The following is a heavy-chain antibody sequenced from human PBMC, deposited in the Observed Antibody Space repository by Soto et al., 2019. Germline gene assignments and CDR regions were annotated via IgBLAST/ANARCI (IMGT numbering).Heavy chain of an antibody. Sequence: QVQLQESGPGLVKPSGTLSLTCAVSGGSISSSNWWSWVRQPPGKGLEWIGEIYDSGSTNYNPSPKIRVTISGDKSKTQFPRRLGSVTAADPAVYYCARDPGDGAYGAYYYYGMDVWGQGTTVTVSS. J-gene: IGHJ6*02. D-gene: IGHD4-17*01. CDR3: ARDPGDGAYGAYYYYGMDV. CDR1: GGSISSSNW. V-gene: IGHV4-4*02. CDR2: IYDSGST.